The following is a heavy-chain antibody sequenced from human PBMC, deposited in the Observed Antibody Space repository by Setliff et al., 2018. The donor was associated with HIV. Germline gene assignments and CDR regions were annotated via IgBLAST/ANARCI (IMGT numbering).Heavy chain of an antibody. D-gene: IGHD6-19*01. CDR1: GDSISTGTYY. Sequence: SETLSLTCSVSGDSISTGTYYWGWIRQPPGKGLEWIGSIYYSGSTYYNPSLKSRVTISVDTSKNQFSLKLSSVTAADTAVYYCARDHIAVAAPLDYWGQGTLVTVSS. V-gene: IGHV4-39*07. J-gene: IGHJ4*02. CDR2: IYYSGST. CDR3: ARDHIAVAAPLDY.